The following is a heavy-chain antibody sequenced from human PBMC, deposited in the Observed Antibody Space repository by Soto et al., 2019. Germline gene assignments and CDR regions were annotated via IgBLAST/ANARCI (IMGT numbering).Heavy chain of an antibody. V-gene: IGHV1-46*01. CDR3: ARSPSMVANDY. CDR2: INPSGGST. Sequence: ASVKVSCKAAGYTFTSYYMHWVRQAPGQGLEWMGIINPSGGSTSYAQKFQGRVTMTRDTSTSTVYMELSSLRSEDTAGYYCARSPSMVANDYWGPGTLVPVYS. J-gene: IGHJ4*02. D-gene: IGHD5-12*01. CDR1: GYTFTSYY.